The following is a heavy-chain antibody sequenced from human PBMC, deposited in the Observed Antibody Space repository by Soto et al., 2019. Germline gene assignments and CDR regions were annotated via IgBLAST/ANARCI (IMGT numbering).Heavy chain of an antibody. D-gene: IGHD3-10*01. J-gene: IGHJ4*02. CDR3: ARVAHYYGSGSWYCDY. Sequence: QVQLQESGPGLVKPSGTLSLTCAVSGGSISSSNWWSWVRQPPGKGLEWIGEIYHSGSTNYNPSPHLRVTICVDKSNTLFSLRLSSVTSAATAVYYCARVAHYYGSGSWYCDYWGQGTLVTVSS. V-gene: IGHV4-4*02. CDR1: GGSISSSNW. CDR2: IYHSGST.